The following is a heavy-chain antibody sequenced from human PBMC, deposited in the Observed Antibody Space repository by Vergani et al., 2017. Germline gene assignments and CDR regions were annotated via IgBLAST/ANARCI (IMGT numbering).Heavy chain of an antibody. V-gene: IGHV4-61*02. CDR2: IYSSGST. Sequence: QVQLPESGPGLLKPSQTLSLTCSVAGDSISSGNYYWNWIRQPAGKGLEWMGRIYSSGSTSYNPSIKSRITMSLDTSKNQFSLSLSSVTAADTAVYYCARGTFVHAFDDWGQGTVVTVSS. J-gene: IGHJ3*01. CDR3: ARGTFVHAFDD. D-gene: IGHD1-26*01. CDR1: GDSISSGNYY.